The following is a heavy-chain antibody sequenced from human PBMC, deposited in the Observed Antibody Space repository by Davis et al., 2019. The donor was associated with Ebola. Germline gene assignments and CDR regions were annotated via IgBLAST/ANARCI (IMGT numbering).Heavy chain of an antibody. J-gene: IGHJ4*02. V-gene: IGHV4-59*11. D-gene: IGHD6-19*01. CDR2: VYYGGGT. CDR3: ARDTSTTGWGIDY. Sequence: SETLSLTCTVSGGSISPHYWSWIRQPPGKGLEWIGYVYYGGGTNYNPSLKSRVTISLDTPKNQFSLKLTSVTAADTAVYYCARDTSTTGWGIDYWGQGTVVTVSS. CDR1: GGSISPHY.